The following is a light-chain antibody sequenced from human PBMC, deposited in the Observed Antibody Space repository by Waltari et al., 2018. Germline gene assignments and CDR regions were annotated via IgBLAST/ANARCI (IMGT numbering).Light chain of an antibody. CDR1: SSDAGGYNL. V-gene: IGLV2-23*02. CDR2: GVT. Sequence: QSALTQPASVSGSPGQSITIPCTGTSSDAGGYNLVPWYQQHPDKAPKLVIYGVTKRPSGVSDRFSGSKSGNTASLTISGLQAEDEADYYCYSYAGSANGVFGGGTTLTVL. J-gene: IGLJ3*02. CDR3: YSYAGSANGV.